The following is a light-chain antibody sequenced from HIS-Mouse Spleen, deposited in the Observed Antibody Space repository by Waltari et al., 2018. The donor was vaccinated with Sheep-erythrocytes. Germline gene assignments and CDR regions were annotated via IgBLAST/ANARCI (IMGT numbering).Light chain of an antibody. V-gene: IGLV2-23*01. CDR3: CSYAGSSTPWV. Sequence: QSALTQPASVSGSPGQSITISCTGTSSDVGRYNLVSRYQQHPGKAPKIMIYEGSKRPSGVSNRFSGSKSGNTASLTISGLQAEDEADYYCCSYAGSSTPWVFGGGTKLTVL. J-gene: IGLJ3*02. CDR1: SSDVGRYNL. CDR2: EGS.